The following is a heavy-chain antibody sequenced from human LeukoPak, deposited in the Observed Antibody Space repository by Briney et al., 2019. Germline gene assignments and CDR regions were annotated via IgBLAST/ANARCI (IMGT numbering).Heavy chain of an antibody. D-gene: IGHD3-10*01. J-gene: IGHJ3*02. Sequence: PGGSLRLSCAASGFTFSSYSMNWVRQAPGKGLEWVSSISSSGSYIYYADSVKGRFTISRDNAKNSLYLQMNSLRAEDTAVYYCARILLNAFDIWGQGTMVTVSS. CDR3: ARILLNAFDI. V-gene: IGHV3-21*01. CDR2: ISSSGSYI. CDR1: GFTFSSYS.